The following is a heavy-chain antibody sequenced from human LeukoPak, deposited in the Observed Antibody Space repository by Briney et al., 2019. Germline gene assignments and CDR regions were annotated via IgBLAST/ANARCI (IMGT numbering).Heavy chain of an antibody. Sequence: SETLSLTCTVSGGSISSSNYYWGWIRQPPGKGLEWIGSIYYSGGTYNNPSLKSRVTISLDTSKNQFSLKLSSATAADTAVYYCARTIFGVVIIVGYHDAFDIWGQGTMVTVSS. CDR3: ARTIFGVVIIVGYHDAFDI. D-gene: IGHD3-3*01. J-gene: IGHJ3*02. CDR1: GGSISSSNYY. V-gene: IGHV4-39*01. CDR2: IYYSGGT.